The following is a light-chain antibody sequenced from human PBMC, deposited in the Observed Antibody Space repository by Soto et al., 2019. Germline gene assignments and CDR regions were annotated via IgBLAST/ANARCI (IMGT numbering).Light chain of an antibody. CDR1: QSVSSD. V-gene: IGKV3-15*01. J-gene: IGKJ1*01. CDR2: GAS. Sequence: IRVKNSPATLSLYKGERATLFCSASQSVSSDLAWFQQKPGQAPRLLIYGASIRATGVPARFSGSGSGTEFTLTISGLQSADFAVYYCQQYNNWPWTFGQGTKVDIK. CDR3: QQYNNWPWT.